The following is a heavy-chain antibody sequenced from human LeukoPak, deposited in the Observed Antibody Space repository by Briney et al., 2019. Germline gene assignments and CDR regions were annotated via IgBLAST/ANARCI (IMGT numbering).Heavy chain of an antibody. CDR1: GGTFSSYG. V-gene: IGHV1-69*04. J-gene: IGHJ4*02. D-gene: IGHD3-22*01. CDR2: IIPMLGKP. CDR3: AREHDSSGTYFDY. Sequence: GASVKVSCKASGGTFSSYGISWVRQAPGQGLEWMGRIIPMLGKPNYAQKFQGRVTITADKSSNTAYMELSSLTSEDTAVYYCAREHDSSGTYFDYWGQGTLVPVSS.